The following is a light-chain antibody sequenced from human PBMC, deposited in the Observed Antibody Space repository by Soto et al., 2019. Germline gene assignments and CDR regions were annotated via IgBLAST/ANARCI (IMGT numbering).Light chain of an antibody. CDR2: EVT. V-gene: IGLV2-8*01. CDR1: SSDVGGYKY. J-gene: IGLJ1*01. CDR3: SSYAGSNNLYV. Sequence: QSVLTQPPSASGSPGQSVTISCTGTSSDVGGYKYVSWYQQHPGKAPNLMIYEVTKRPSGVPDRFSGSKSGNAASLTVSGLQAEDEADYYCSSYAGSNNLYVFGTGTKVTVL.